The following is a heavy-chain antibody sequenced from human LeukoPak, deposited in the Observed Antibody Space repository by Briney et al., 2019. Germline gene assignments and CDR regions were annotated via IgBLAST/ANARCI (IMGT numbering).Heavy chain of an antibody. D-gene: IGHD3-22*01. CDR3: ARDSGYYDY. CDR1: GFTFSSYG. CDR2: IWYDGSNK. Sequence: GGSLRLSCAASGFTFSSYGMHWIRQAPGKGLEWVAVIWYDGSNKYYADSVKGRFTISRDNSMNTLYLQMNSLRAEDTAVYYCARDSGYYDYWGQGTLVTVSS. J-gene: IGHJ4*02. V-gene: IGHV3-33*01.